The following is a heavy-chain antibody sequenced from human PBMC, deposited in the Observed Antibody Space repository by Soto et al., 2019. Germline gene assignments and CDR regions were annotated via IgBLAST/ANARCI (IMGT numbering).Heavy chain of an antibody. J-gene: IGHJ5*02. CDR3: ARGETSQPTNWFDP. CDR2: IIPILGIA. V-gene: IGHV1-69*02. D-gene: IGHD4-17*01. Sequence: QVQLVQSGAEVKKPGSSVKVSCKASGGTFSSYTISWVRQAPGQGLEWMGRIIPILGIANYAQKFQGRVTITADKSTSTAYMELSSLRSEDTAVYYCARGETSQPTNWFDPWGQGTLVTVSS. CDR1: GGTFSSYT.